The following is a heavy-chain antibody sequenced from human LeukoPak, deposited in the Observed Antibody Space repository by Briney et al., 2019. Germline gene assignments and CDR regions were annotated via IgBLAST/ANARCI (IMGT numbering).Heavy chain of an antibody. Sequence: PGGSLRLSCAASGFTVSSNYMSWVRQAPGKGLEWVSVIYSGGSTYYADSMKGRFTISRDNSKNTLCLQMNSLRAEDTAVYYCARVGTYYDFWSGYYAWDGMDVWGQGTTVTVSS. V-gene: IGHV3-53*01. D-gene: IGHD3-3*01. CDR2: IYSGGST. J-gene: IGHJ6*02. CDR1: GFTVSSNY. CDR3: ARVGTYYDFWSGYYAWDGMDV.